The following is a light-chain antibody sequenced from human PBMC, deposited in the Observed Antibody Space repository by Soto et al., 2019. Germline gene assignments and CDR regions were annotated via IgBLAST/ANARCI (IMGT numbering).Light chain of an antibody. CDR1: QIISSW. J-gene: IGKJ1*01. Sequence: DIQMTQSPATLSASVGDRVTITCRASQIISSWLAWYQQKPGKAPKLLIYDASSLETGVPSRFSGSGSGTEFTPTISSLQPEDFATYYCHHYRTFGQGTKVGIK. CDR3: HHYRT. CDR2: DAS. V-gene: IGKV1-5*01.